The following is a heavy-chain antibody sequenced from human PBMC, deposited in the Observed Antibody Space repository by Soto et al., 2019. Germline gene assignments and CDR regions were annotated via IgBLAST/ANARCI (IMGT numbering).Heavy chain of an antibody. CDR1: GFSLSTSGVA. J-gene: IGHJ3*01. D-gene: IGHD6-13*01. CDR3: ALFPYYSSSKEVLAF. CDR2: IFWDDDK. Sequence: SGPTLVNPTQTLTLTCTFSGFSLSTSGVAVGWIRQPPGKAPEWLAIIFWDDDKRYSPSLESRLTITKDISKNQVVLTMTNMDPVDTATYYCALFPYYSSSKEVLAFWGQGTMVPVSS. V-gene: IGHV2-5*02.